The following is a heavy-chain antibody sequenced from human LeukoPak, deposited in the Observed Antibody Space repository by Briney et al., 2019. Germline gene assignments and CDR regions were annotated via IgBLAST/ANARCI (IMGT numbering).Heavy chain of an antibody. V-gene: IGHV3-21*01. J-gene: IGHJ5*02. Sequence: GGSLRLSCAASGFTFSSYSMNWVRQAPGKGLEWVSSISSGSSYIYYADSVKGRFTISRDNAKNSLYLQMNSLRAEDTAVYYCARDPGPGVNYNWFDPWGQGTLVTVSS. CDR2: ISSGSSYI. CDR3: ARDPGPGVNYNWFDP. CDR1: GFTFSSYS. D-gene: IGHD1-14*01.